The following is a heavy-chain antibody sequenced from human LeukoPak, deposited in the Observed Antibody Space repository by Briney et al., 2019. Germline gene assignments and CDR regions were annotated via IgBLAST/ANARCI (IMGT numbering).Heavy chain of an antibody. CDR1: GYTFTGYY. J-gene: IGHJ6*03. CDR3: ARSYYDFWRNYYYYMDV. CDR2: INPNSGGT. V-gene: IGHV1-2*02. Sequence: GASVKVSCKASGYTFTGYYMHWVRQAPGQGLEWMGWINPNSGGTNYAQKFQGRVTMTRDTSISTAYMELSSLRSEDTAVYYCARSYYDFWRNYYYYMDVWGKGTTVTVSS. D-gene: IGHD3-3*01.